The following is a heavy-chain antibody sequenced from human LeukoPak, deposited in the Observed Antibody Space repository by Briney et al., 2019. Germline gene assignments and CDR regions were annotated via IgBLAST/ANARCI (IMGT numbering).Heavy chain of an antibody. Sequence: GGSLRLSCAASGFTFSSYAMSWVRQAPGKGLEWVSAISGSGGSTYYADSVKGRFTISRDNSKNALYLQMNSLRAEDTAVYYCAKDHSGSYSPFDYWGQGTLVTVSS. CDR2: ISGSGGST. CDR3: AKDHSGSYSPFDY. D-gene: IGHD1-26*01. J-gene: IGHJ4*02. CDR1: GFTFSSYA. V-gene: IGHV3-23*01.